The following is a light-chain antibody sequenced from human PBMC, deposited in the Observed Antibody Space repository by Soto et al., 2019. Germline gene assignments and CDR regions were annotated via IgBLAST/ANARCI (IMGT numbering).Light chain of an antibody. CDR1: QAFNTR. CDR3: HQRQSWPRT. CDR2: LTS. J-gene: IGKJ1*01. Sequence: EIVLTQSPATLSSFPGDRVTLCCRASQAFNTRLAWYQHKPGQAPRLLIYLTSNRAAGIPARFSGSGSGTDFTLTISDVEPEDFAVYYCHQRQSWPRTFGQGTKV. V-gene: IGKV3-11*01.